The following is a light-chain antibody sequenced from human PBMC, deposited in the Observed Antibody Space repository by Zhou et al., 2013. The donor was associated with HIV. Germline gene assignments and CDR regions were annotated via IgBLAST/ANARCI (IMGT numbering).Light chain of an antibody. J-gene: IGKJ1*01. Sequence: DIQMTQSPSTLSASVGGRVTITCRASQSISNWLAWYQQKPGKAPNLLIYKASSLESGVPSRFSGSGSGTEFTLTISSLQPDDFATYYCQHMGTFGQGTKVEIK. CDR2: KAS. CDR3: QHMGT. V-gene: IGKV1-5*03. CDR1: QSISNW.